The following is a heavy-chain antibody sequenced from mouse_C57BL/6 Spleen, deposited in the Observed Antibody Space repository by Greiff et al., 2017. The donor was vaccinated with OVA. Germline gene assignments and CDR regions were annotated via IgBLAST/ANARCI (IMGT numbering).Heavy chain of an antibody. Sequence: QVQLQQPGAELVRPGSSVKLSCKASGYTFTSYWLDWVKQRPGQGLEWIGNIYPSDSETHYNQKFKDKATWTVDKSSSTAYMQLSSLTSEDAAVYYCARRAVVLDYGGQGTTLTVSS. D-gene: IGHD1-1*01. V-gene: IGHV1-61*01. J-gene: IGHJ2*01. CDR3: ARRAVVLDY. CDR2: IYPSDSET. CDR1: GYTFTSYW.